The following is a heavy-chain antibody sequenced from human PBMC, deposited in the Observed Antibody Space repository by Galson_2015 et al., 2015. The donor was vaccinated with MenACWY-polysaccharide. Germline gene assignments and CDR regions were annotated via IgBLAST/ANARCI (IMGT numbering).Heavy chain of an antibody. CDR1: GFTFDDYA. CDR2: ISWNSGSI. J-gene: IGHJ4*02. V-gene: IGHV3-9*01. D-gene: IGHD3-3*01. Sequence: SLRLSCAASGFTFDDYAMHWVRQAPGKGLEWVSGISWNSGSIGYADSVKGRFTISRDKAKNSLYLQMNSLRAEDTALYYCAKGAGDDFWSGYFDYWGQGTLVTVSS. CDR3: AKGAGDDFWSGYFDY.